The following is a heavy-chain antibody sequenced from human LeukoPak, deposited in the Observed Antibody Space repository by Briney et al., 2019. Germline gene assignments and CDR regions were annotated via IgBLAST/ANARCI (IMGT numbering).Heavy chain of an antibody. CDR2: IITIIGIA. CDR3: ARVNVLRYFDWLLGGAFDI. CDR1: GGTFTSYA. D-gene: IGHD3-9*01. J-gene: IGHJ3*02. Sequence: ASVKVSCKASGGTFTSYAISWVRQAPGQGLEWMGRIITIIGIANYAQKVQGRVTITADKSTSTAYMELSSLRSEDTAVYYCARVNVLRYFDWLLGGAFDIWGQGTMVTVSS. V-gene: IGHV1-69*04.